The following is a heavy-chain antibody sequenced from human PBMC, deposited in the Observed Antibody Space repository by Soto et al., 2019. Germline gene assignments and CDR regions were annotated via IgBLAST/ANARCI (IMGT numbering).Heavy chain of an antibody. CDR2: MSPNCGNT. CDR1: GYTFTSYD. V-gene: IGHV1-8*01. J-gene: IGHJ4*02. D-gene: IGHD6-6*01. Sequence: DSVKVSCKASGYTFTSYDINWVRQATGQGLEWMGWMSPNCGNTGYAQKFQGRVTMTADDSISTAYMELSSLRSEDTAVYYCARRYSSSDFDYWGQGTLGRVS. CDR3: ARRYSSSDFDY.